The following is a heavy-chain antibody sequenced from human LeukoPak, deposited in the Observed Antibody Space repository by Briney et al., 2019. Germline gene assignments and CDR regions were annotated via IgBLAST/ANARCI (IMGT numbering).Heavy chain of an antibody. CDR3: ARDGGSSPGYYYYYMDV. J-gene: IGHJ6*03. V-gene: IGHV3-11*04. Sequence: GGPLRLSCAASGFTFSDYYMSWIRQAPGKGLEWVSYISSSGNTIFYADSVKGRFTISRDNAKNSLFLQMNGLRAEDTAVYYCARDGGSSPGYYYYYMDVWGQGSTVTVSS. CDR1: GFTFSDYY. CDR2: ISSSGNTI. D-gene: IGHD6-6*01.